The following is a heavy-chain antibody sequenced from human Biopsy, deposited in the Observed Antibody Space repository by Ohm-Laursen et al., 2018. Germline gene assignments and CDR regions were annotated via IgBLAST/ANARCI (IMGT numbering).Heavy chain of an antibody. CDR1: GDSISNYY. CDR3: ARLYRLDDYWNDDPPDAFDV. D-gene: IGHD3-3*01. CDR2: ISNRGST. Sequence: LSLTCNITGDSISNYYWSWIRQSPGKGLEWIGYISNRGSTNYNPSLRGRVTISVDTSKNQFSLKLSSVTAADTAVFFCARLYRLDDYWNDDPPDAFDVWGQGTRVTVSS. V-gene: IGHV4-59*01. J-gene: IGHJ3*01.